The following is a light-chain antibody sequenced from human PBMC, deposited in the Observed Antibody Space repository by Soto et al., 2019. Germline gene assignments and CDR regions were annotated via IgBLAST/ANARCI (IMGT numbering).Light chain of an antibody. CDR2: DVS. Sequence: DIQMTQSPSSLSASVGDRVTITCQASHDITSYLNLYQHKPGKAPKLLIYDVSILEAGVPSRFSGNGSGTEFTFTISSLQPEDVATYYCQKCDYPPIFGPGTTVDFK. CDR1: HDITSY. CDR3: QKCDYPPI. J-gene: IGKJ3*01. V-gene: IGKV1-33*01.